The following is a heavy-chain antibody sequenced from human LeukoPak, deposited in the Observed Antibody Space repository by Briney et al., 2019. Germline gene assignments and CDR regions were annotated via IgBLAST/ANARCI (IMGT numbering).Heavy chain of an antibody. D-gene: IGHD3-10*01. CDR1: GYIFTAHY. V-gene: IGHV1-2*02. J-gene: IGHJ2*01. CDR3: ARGRGTTMVRGVITNYFDL. Sequence: ASVKASCRASGYIFTAHYIHWVRQAPGQGLEWMGWIDPNSGGTNYAQRFLGSVTMTGDTSINTTFMEVRRLRSDDTAIYYCARGRGTTMVRGVITNYFDLWGRGSLVTVSS. CDR2: IDPNSGGT.